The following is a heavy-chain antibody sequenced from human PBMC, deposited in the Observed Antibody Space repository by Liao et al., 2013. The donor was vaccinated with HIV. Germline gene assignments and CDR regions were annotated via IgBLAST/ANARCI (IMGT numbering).Heavy chain of an antibody. D-gene: IGHD5-12*01. J-gene: IGHJ4*02. CDR3: ARGWSGYHNY. Sequence: QVQLQQWGAGLLKPSETLSLTCAVYGGSFSGYYWSWIRQPPGKELEWIGYMYYSGSTSYNPSLKSRVTISVDPSKNQFSLKLSSVTAADTAVYYCARGWSGYHNYWGQGNPWSPSPQ. V-gene: IGHV4-34*11. CDR1: GGSFSGYY. CDR2: MYYSGST.